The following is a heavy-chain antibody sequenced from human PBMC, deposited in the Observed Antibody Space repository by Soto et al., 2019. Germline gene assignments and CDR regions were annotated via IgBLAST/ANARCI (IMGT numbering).Heavy chain of an antibody. CDR1: GGCISSSSYS. CDR3: ARGALLRFLESAPLLYYYGMDV. V-gene: IGHV4-39*01. Sequence: ESQPLTCTVSGGCISSSSYSWGWIRQPPGKGREWIGSIYYSGSTYYNPSLKSRVTISVDTSKNQFSLTLSSLNAQDTAVYYCARGALLRFLESAPLLYYYGMDVWGQGTTVTVSS. D-gene: IGHD3-3*01. CDR2: IYYSGST. J-gene: IGHJ6*02.